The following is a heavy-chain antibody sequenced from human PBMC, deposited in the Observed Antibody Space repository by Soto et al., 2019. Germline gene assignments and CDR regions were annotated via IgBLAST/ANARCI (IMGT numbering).Heavy chain of an antibody. Sequence: QGQLVQSGPEVKKPGASVKVSCKASGYTFTRYGISWVRQAPGQGLEWMGWISGYNGDTNYAQKVQGRVTMTIDTPTSTAYMESRSLTSADTAIYYCAENGQLSYSYYGMDVWGQGTTVTVSS. CDR3: AENGQLSYSYYGMDV. CDR1: GYTFTRYG. CDR2: ISGYNGDT. V-gene: IGHV1-18*01. J-gene: IGHJ6*02. D-gene: IGHD1-1*01.